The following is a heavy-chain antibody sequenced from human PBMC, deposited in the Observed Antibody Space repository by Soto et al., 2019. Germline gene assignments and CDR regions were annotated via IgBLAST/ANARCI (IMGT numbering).Heavy chain of an antibody. CDR3: AKSRQQLIGYYYYYGMDV. J-gene: IGHJ6*02. CDR1: GFTFSKNA. CDR2: ISGNAGST. Sequence: PGGSLTLSCAASGFTFSKNAMSWGRQAPGKGLEWVSSISGNAGSTYYADSVKGRLTISRDNSKNTLFLQMNSLRAEDTAVYYCAKSRQQLIGYYYYYGMDVWGQGTTVTVSS. V-gene: IGHV3-23*01. D-gene: IGHD3-22*01.